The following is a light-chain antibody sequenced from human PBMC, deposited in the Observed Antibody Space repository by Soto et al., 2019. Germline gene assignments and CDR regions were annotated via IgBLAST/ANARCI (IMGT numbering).Light chain of an antibody. J-gene: IGKJ1*01. CDR2: WAS. Sequence: DIVMTQSPDSLAVSLGERATINCKSSQSVLHRSNNKNYLGWYQQKPGKPPKLLIYWASSRESGVPDRFSGSGSGADFTLTISSLQAEDVAVYYCQQHYSLPWTFGQGTKVEIK. CDR3: QQHYSLPWT. V-gene: IGKV4-1*01. CDR1: QSVLHRSNNKNY.